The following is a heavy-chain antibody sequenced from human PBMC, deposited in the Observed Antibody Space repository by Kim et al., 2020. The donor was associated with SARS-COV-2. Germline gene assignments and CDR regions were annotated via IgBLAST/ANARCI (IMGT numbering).Heavy chain of an antibody. D-gene: IGHD3-16*01. CDR3: ARGGSGSVDY. CDR1: GFTFSRYW. Sequence: GGSLRLSCAASGFTFSRYWMHWVRQAPGKGLVWVSHINGDGRSTSYADSVKGRVTISRDNAKNTLYLQMNSLRAEDTAVYYCARGGSGSVDYWGQGTLVTVSS. CDR2: INGDGRST. J-gene: IGHJ4*02. V-gene: IGHV3-74*01.